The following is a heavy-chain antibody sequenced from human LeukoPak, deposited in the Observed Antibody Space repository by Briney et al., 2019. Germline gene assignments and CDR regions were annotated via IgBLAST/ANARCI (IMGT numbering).Heavy chain of an antibody. V-gene: IGHV4-39*01. CDR1: GGSVSSRSYY. CDR3: ANRGSSGWYGEVDY. Sequence: SETLSLTCTVSGGSVSSRSYYWGWIRQPPGKGLEWIGSIYYSGSTYYNPSLKSRVTISVDTSKNQFSLKLSSVTAADTAVYYCANRGSSGWYGEVDYWGQGTLVTVSS. CDR2: IYYSGST. D-gene: IGHD6-19*01. J-gene: IGHJ4*02.